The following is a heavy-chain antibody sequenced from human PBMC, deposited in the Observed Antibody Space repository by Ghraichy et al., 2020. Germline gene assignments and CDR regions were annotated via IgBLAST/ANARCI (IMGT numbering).Heavy chain of an antibody. CDR3: ARSSVLVRGAKGRYFHL. CDR2: MNPNSGNT. J-gene: IGHJ2*01. CDR1: GYSFTSYD. D-gene: IGHD3-10*01. Sequence: ASVKVSCRASGYSFTSYDINWVRQTTGQGLEWMAWMNPNSGNTGYAQKFQDRVTITRDTSIDTAYMELNSLRSEDTAVYYCARSSVLVRGAKGRYFHLWGRGTLVTVFS. V-gene: IGHV1-8*03.